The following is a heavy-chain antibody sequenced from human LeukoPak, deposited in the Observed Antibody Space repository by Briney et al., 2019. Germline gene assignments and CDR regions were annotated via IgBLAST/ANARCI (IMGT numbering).Heavy chain of an antibody. CDR3: AKTGHIYYYYMDV. CDR1: GFTFSNYW. D-gene: IGHD2-21*01. J-gene: IGHJ6*03. CDR2: IKFDGSEK. V-gene: IGHV3-7*01. Sequence: GGSLRLSCAASGFTFSNYWMSWVRQAPGKGLEWVANIKFDGSEKFYVDSVKGRFTISRDNAKNTLYLQMNSLRAEDTAVYYCAKTGHIYYYYMDVWGKGTTVTVSS.